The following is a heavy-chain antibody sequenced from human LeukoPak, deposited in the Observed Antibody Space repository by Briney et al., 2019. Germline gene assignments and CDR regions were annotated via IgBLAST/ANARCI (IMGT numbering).Heavy chain of an antibody. D-gene: IGHD2-21*01. CDR2: INPNSGGT. CDR3: ARRHSYFKDRYYYGMDV. J-gene: IGHJ6*02. CDR1: GYTFTGYY. Sequence: GASVKVSCKASGYTFTGYYMHWVRQAPGQGLEWMGWINPNSGGTNYAQKFQGRVTMTRDTSISTAYMELSRLRSDDTAVYYCARRHSYFKDRYYYGMDVWGQGTTVTVSS. V-gene: IGHV1-2*02.